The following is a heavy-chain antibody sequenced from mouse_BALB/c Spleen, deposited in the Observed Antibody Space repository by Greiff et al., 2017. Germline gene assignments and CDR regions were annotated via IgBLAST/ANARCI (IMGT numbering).Heavy chain of an antibody. CDR3: ARVGDWDFDY. D-gene: IGHD4-1*01. Sequence: LQESGAELAKPGASVKMSCKASGYTFTNYWLGWVKQRPGHGLEWIGDIYPGGGYTNYNEKFKGKATLTADTSSSTAYMQLSSLTSEDSAVYFCARVGDWDFDYWGQGTTLTVSS. CDR1: GYTFTNYW. CDR2: IYPGGGYT. V-gene: IGHV1-63*02. J-gene: IGHJ2*01.